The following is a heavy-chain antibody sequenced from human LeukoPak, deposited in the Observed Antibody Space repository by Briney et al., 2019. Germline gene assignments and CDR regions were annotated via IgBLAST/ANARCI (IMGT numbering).Heavy chain of an antibody. CDR2: IYTSGCT. D-gene: IGHD6-19*01. CDR3: ARSIAVAFDY. J-gene: IGHJ4*02. Sequence: SETLSLTCTVSGGSISSYYWSWIRQPAGKGLEWIGRIYTSGCTNYNPSLKSRVTISVDKSKNQFSLKLSSVTAADTAVYYCARSIAVAFDYWGQGTLVTVSS. CDR1: GGSISSYY. V-gene: IGHV4-4*07.